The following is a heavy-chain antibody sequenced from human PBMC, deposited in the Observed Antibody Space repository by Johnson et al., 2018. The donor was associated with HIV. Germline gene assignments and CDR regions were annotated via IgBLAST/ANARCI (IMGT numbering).Heavy chain of an antibody. D-gene: IGHD3-22*01. CDR1: GFIFSSYG. CDR3: ARSQTMIVDGADAFDI. CDR2: IWYDGSNK. J-gene: IGHJ3*02. V-gene: IGHV3-33*01. Sequence: QVQLVESGGGVVQPGRSLRLSCAASGFIFSSYGMHWVRQAPGKGLEWVAVIWYDGSNKYYADSVKGRFTISRDNSKNTLYLQMNSLRAEDTAVYYCARSQTMIVDGADAFDIWGQGTMVTVSS.